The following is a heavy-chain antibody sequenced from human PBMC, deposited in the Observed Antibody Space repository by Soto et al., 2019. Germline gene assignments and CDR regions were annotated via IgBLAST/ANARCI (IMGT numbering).Heavy chain of an antibody. J-gene: IGHJ6*03. CDR3: ARAWVVPRRNYYYYMDV. Sequence: SETLSLTCAVYGGSFSDYYWSWIRQHPGKGLEWIGEINHSGSTNYNPSLKSRVTISVDTSKNQFSLKLSSVTAADTAVYYCARAWVVPRRNYYYYMDVWGKGTTVTVSS. V-gene: IGHV4-34*01. D-gene: IGHD2-15*01. CDR1: GGSFSDYY. CDR2: INHSGST.